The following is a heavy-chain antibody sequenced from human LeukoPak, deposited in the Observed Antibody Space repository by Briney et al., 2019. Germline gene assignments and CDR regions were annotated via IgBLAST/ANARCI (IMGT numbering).Heavy chain of an antibody. CDR3: AREPDQWLPPHFDS. D-gene: IGHD6-19*01. CDR2: TYYNSIGYN. Sequence: SQTLSLTCAISGDSISTSVSSWIWIRQSPSRGLEWLGRTYYNSIGYNNYAVSVKSRITINPDTSKNQFSLELKSVTPEDTAIYYCAREPDQWLPPHFDSWGQGALVTVSS. J-gene: IGHJ4*02. V-gene: IGHV6-1*01. CDR1: GDSISTSVSS.